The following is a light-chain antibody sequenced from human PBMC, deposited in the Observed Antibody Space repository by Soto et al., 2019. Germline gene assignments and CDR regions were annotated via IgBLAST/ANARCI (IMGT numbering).Light chain of an antibody. CDR3: QSYDDSHQV. J-gene: IGLJ3*02. CDR2: EDN. CDR1: SGNIASNY. Sequence: LTQPHSVSDSPGKTVTISCTRSSGNIASNYVQWYQQRPGSAPTTVIYEDNQRPSGVPDRFSGSIDSSSNSAALTISGLKTEDEADYYCQSYDDSHQVFGGGTQLTVL. V-gene: IGLV6-57*03.